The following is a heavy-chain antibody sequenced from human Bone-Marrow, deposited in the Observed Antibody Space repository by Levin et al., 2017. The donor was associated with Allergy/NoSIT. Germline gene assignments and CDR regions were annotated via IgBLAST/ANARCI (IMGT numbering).Heavy chain of an antibody. CDR1: GFAFSSHA. J-gene: IGHJ4*02. V-gene: IGHV3-23*01. CDR2: ISGTSERT. D-gene: IGHD3-3*01. Sequence: LSLTCAASGFAFSSHAMNWVRQAPGKGLEWVSAISGTSERTYYADSVKGRFTISRDRSKSTLHLQMNSLRADDTAVYYCAKDPYYDFWTGSNFDYWGPGTLVTVSS. CDR3: AKDPYYDFWTGSNFDY.